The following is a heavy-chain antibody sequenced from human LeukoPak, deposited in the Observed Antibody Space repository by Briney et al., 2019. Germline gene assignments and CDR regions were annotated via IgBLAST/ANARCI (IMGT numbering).Heavy chain of an antibody. J-gene: IGHJ4*02. CDR2: ISYSGTT. CDR1: GGSISTSTYC. Sequence: PSETLSLTCTVSGGSISTSTYCWGWIRQPPGKGLEWIGSISYSGTTYYNPSLKSRVTISVDTSNNQFSLRLTSVTAADTAVYYCHYGSGSYYLYWGQGTLVTVSS. D-gene: IGHD3-10*01. V-gene: IGHV4-39*03. CDR3: HYGSGSYYLY.